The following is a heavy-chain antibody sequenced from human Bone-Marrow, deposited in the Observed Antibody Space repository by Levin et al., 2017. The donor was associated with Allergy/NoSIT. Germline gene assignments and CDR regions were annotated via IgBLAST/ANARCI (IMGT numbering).Heavy chain of an antibody. CDR2: IYYSGST. Sequence: LSLTCSVSGGSISSFYWSWIRQPPGKGLEWIGHIYYSGSTKYNPSLKSRITISVDTSKNQFSLKLSSVTAADTAVYFCARDRVIPAAANQYYYYGMDVWGQGTTVTVSS. D-gene: IGHD6-13*01. CDR1: GGSISSFY. CDR3: ARDRVIPAAANQYYYYGMDV. V-gene: IGHV4-59*01. J-gene: IGHJ6*02.